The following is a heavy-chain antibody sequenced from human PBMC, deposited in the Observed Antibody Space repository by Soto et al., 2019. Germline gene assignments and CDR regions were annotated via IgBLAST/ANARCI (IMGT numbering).Heavy chain of an antibody. V-gene: IGHV3-23*01. D-gene: IGHD5-12*01. CDR2: ISGSGGST. J-gene: IGHJ4*02. Sequence: GGSLRLSCAASGFTFSSYAMSWVRQAPGKGLEWVSAISGSGGSTYYADSVKGRFTISRDNSKNTLYLQMNSRRAEDTAVYYCAKYHRYSVYEYFDYWGQGTLVTVSS. CDR1: GFTFSSYA. CDR3: AKYHRYSVYEYFDY.